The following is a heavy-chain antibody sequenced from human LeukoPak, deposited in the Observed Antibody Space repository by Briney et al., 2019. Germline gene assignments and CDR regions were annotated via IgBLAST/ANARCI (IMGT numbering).Heavy chain of an antibody. J-gene: IGHJ6*02. D-gene: IGHD3-3*01. CDR2: IPYDGSKK. CDR1: GFTLSSYA. V-gene: IGHV3-30-3*01. Sequence: GGSLRLSCAASGFTLSSYAMHWVRQAPGKGLEWVAVIPYDGSKKYHADSVKGRFTISRDNSNKMQYLEMDSLRADDTAVYYCARGGDFWSGYKTHEYGLDVWGQGTTVTVSS. CDR3: ARGGDFWSGYKTHEYGLDV.